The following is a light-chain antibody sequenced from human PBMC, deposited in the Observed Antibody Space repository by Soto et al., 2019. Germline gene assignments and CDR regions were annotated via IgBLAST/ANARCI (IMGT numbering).Light chain of an antibody. V-gene: IGLV2-8*01. J-gene: IGLJ2*01. CDR1: SSDVGGYNY. CDR2: EVS. Sequence: QSVLTQPPSASGSPGQSVTISCTGTSSDVGGYNYVSWYQQHPGKAPKLMIYEVSKRPSGVPDRFSGSKSGNTASLTVSGLQAEDEADYFCETWDSSLSVVLFGGGTKLTVL. CDR3: ETWDSSLSVVL.